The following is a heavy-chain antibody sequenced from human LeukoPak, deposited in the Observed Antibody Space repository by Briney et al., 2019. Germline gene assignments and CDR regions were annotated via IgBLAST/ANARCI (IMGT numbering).Heavy chain of an antibody. CDR3: ARLARSTRDYSWHFDL. CDR2: VFYSGTT. J-gene: IGHJ2*01. V-gene: IGHV4-39*01. Sequence: SETLSLTCTVSGGSVSSNNYYWTWLRQPPGMGLQWIGTVFYSGTTYYNPSLKSRATTSVDTSKNQFSLKLSSVTVADMAVYYCARLARSTRDYSWHFDLWGRGTQVTVSS. CDR1: GGSVSSNNYY. D-gene: IGHD4-17*01.